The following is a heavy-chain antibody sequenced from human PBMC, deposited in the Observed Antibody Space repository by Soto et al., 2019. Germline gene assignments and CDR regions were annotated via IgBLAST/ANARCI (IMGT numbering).Heavy chain of an antibody. Sequence: GGSLRLSCAASGFTFSSYGMHWVRQAPGKGLEWVAVISYDGSNKYYADSVKGRFTISRDNSKNTLYLQMNSLRAEDTAVYYCAKVYSSSWYYFDYWGQGTLVTVSS. CDR3: AKVYSSSWYYFDY. J-gene: IGHJ4*02. D-gene: IGHD6-13*01. CDR1: GFTFSSYG. CDR2: ISYDGSNK. V-gene: IGHV3-30*18.